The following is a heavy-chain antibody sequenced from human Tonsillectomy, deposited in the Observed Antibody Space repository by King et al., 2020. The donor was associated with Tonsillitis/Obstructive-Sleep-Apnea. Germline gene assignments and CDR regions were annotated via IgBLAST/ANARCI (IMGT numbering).Heavy chain of an antibody. CDR3: AKGCITMVRGVIIRPSNYFDY. CDR2: ISGSGGST. J-gene: IGHJ4*02. D-gene: IGHD3-10*01. CDR1: GFTFSSYA. Sequence: VQLVESGGGLVQPGGSLRLSCAASGFTFSSYAMSWVRQAPGKGLEWVSAISGSGGSTYYADSVKGRFTISRDNSKNTLYLQMKSMRAEDTAVYYCAKGCITMVRGVIIRPSNYFDYWGQGTLVTVSS. V-gene: IGHV3-23*04.